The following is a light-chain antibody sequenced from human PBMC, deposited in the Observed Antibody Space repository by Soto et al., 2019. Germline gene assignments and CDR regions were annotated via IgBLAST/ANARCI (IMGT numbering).Light chain of an antibody. Sequence: QSVLTQPASVSGSPGRSITISCTGTSSDVGSYNLVSWYQQHPGKAPKLMIYEVSKRPSGVSNRFSGSKSGNTASLTISGLQAVDEADYYCCSYAGSSTLNYVFGTGTKVTVL. CDR2: EVS. CDR3: CSYAGSSTLNYV. V-gene: IGLV2-23*02. CDR1: SSDVGSYNL. J-gene: IGLJ1*01.